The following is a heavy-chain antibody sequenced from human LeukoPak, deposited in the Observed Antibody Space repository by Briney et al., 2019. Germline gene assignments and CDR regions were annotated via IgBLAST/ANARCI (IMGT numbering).Heavy chain of an antibody. CDR3: ARDRTLGEFDF. CDR2: ITSSRSTI. CDR1: GFTFSGYS. V-gene: IGHV3-48*01. D-gene: IGHD3-16*01. J-gene: IGHJ4*02. Sequence: GGSLRLSCVASGFTFSGYSMSWVRQAPGRELEWVSYITSSRSTIYYADSVKGRFTISRDNAKHSLYLQMNSLRAEDTAVYYCARDRTLGEFDFWGQGTLVTVSS.